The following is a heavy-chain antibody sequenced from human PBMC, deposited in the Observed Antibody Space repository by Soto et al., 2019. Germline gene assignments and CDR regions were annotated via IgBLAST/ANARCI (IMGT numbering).Heavy chain of an antibody. CDR3: ARIRREYSWGGDFDY. Sequence: QVTLKESGPVLVKPTETLTLTCTVSGFSLSNARMGVSRIRQPPGKALEWLAHIFSNDEKSYSTSLKSRLTISKDTSKSQVVLTMTNMDPVDTATYYCARIRREYSWGGDFDYWGQGTLVTVSS. J-gene: IGHJ4*02. CDR1: GFSLSNARMG. CDR2: IFSNDEK. D-gene: IGHD5-18*01. V-gene: IGHV2-26*01.